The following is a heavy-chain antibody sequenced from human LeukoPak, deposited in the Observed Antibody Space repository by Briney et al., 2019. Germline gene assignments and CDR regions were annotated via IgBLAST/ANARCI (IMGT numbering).Heavy chain of an antibody. CDR2: IKQDGSEK. V-gene: IGHV3-7*01. CDR1: GFTFSSYW. J-gene: IGHJ6*02. D-gene: IGHD2-2*02. CDR3: ARELGGYTIPYYYYGMDV. Sequence: GGSLRLSCAASGFTFSSYWMSWVRQAPGKGLEWVANIKQDGSEKYYVDSVKGRFTISRDNAKNSLYLQMNSLRAEDTAVYYCARELGGYTIPYYYYGMDVWGQGTTVTVSS.